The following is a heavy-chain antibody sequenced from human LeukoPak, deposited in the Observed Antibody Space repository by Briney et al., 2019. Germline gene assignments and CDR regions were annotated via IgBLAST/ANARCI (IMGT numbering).Heavy chain of an antibody. Sequence: ASVKVSCKASGYTFTGYDINWVRQATGQGLEWMGWMNPNSGNTGFAQKFQGRVTMTRNTSISTAYMELSSLRSEDTAVYYCARGDDFWSGNYGMDVWGQGTTVTVSS. V-gene: IGHV1-8*01. CDR3: ARGDDFWSGNYGMDV. CDR1: GYTFTGYD. CDR2: MNPNSGNT. J-gene: IGHJ6*02. D-gene: IGHD3-3*01.